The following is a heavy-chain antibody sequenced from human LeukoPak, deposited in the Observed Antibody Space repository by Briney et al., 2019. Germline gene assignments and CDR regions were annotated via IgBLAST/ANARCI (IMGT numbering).Heavy chain of an antibody. V-gene: IGHV3-48*01. Sequence: GGSLRLSCAASEFTFSSYSMNWVRQAPGKGLEWVSYITNSGNSKSYADSVKGRFTISRDNTKNSLCLQMNSLRAEDTAVYYCARDPYTIFGGDAFDIWGQGTMVTVSS. CDR1: EFTFSSYS. J-gene: IGHJ3*02. D-gene: IGHD3-3*01. CDR3: ARDPYTIFGGDAFDI. CDR2: ITNSGNSK.